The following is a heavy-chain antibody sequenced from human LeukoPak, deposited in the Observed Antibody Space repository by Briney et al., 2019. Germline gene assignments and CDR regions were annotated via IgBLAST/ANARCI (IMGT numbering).Heavy chain of an antibody. D-gene: IGHD1-26*01. CDR3: ARYSGPSNWFDP. J-gene: IGHJ5*02. CDR1: GGSISNYY. CDR2: IHYSGSA. V-gene: IGHV4-59*01. Sequence: SETLSLTCTVSGGSISNYYWSWIRQPPGKGLEWIGYIHYSGSANYNPSLKSRVTISVATSKIQFSLKLTSVTAADTAVYYCARYSGPSNWFDPWGQGTLVTVSS.